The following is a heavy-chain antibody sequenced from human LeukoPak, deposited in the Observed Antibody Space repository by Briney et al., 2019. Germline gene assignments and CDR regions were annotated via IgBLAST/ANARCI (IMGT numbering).Heavy chain of an antibody. CDR2: ISGSGGST. CDR1: GFTFTSYA. J-gene: IGHJ4*02. D-gene: IGHD3-10*01. Sequence: GGSLRLSCAASGFTFTSYAMSWVRQAPGKGPEWVSVISGSGGSTYYADSVKGRFTISRDNSKNTVYLQMNSLRAEDTAVYYCAGGYGSGSHEAPTYWGQGTLVTVSP. CDR3: AGGYGSGSHEAPTY. V-gene: IGHV3-23*01.